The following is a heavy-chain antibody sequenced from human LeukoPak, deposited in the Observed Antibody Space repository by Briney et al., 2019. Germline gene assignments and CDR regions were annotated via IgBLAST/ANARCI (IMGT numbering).Heavy chain of an antibody. CDR2: ISAPGGNT. J-gene: IGHJ3*02. D-gene: IGHD2-15*01. Sequence: DPGGSLRLSCAASGFTFSSYALSWVRQPAGEGLEWASTISAPGGNTYYADSVTGRFTISRDSSKSTLYLQMNSLRAEDTAVYYCAKGGGYSRNAFDIWGQGTMVTVSS. V-gene: IGHV3-23*01. CDR1: GFTFSSYA. CDR3: AKGGGYSRNAFDI.